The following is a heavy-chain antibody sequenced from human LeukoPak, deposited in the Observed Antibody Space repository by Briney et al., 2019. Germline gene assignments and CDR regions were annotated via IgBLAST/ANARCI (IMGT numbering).Heavy chain of an antibody. J-gene: IGHJ5*02. Sequence: SQTLSLTCTVSGGSISSGDYYWSWIRQPPGKGLEWIGYIYYSGSTYYNPSLKSRVTISVDTSKNQFSLKLSSVTAADTAVYYCARAPRIVATTRTLYNWFDPWGQGTLVTVSS. CDR2: IYYSGST. CDR3: ARAPRIVATTRTLYNWFDP. V-gene: IGHV4-30-4*01. CDR1: GGSISSGDYY. D-gene: IGHD5-12*01.